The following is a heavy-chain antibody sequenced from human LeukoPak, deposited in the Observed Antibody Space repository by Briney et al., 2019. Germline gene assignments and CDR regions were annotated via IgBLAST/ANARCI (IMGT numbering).Heavy chain of an antibody. CDR1: GYTITDYY. Sequence: GASVKVSCKASGYTITDYYIHWVRQAPGQGLEWMGWINPNSGGTNYAQKFQGGVTMTRDTSITTAYMELSSLRSDDTAVYYCARDVGEYCSSTNCYASHYWGQGTLVTVSS. CDR3: ARDVGEYCSSTNCYASHY. CDR2: INPNSGGT. D-gene: IGHD2-2*01. J-gene: IGHJ4*02. V-gene: IGHV1-2*02.